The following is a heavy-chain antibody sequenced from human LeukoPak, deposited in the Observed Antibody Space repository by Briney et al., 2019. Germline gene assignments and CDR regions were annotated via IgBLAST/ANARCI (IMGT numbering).Heavy chain of an antibody. V-gene: IGHV3-33*01. CDR1: GFTFSSYG. Sequence: VQPGRSLRLSCAASGFTFSSYGMHWVRQAPGKGLEWVAVIWYDGSNKYYADSVKGRFTISRDNSKNTLYLQMNSLRAEDTAVYYCAREGAARGNDYWGQGTLVTVSS. CDR2: IWYDGSNK. J-gene: IGHJ4*02. D-gene: IGHD6-25*01. CDR3: AREGAARGNDY.